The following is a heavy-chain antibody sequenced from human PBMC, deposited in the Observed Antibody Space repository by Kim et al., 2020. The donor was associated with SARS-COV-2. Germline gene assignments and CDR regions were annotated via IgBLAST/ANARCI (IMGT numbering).Heavy chain of an antibody. CDR2: IIPDGRST. CDR1: GFTFSEYW. D-gene: IGHD5-12*01. Sequence: GGSLRLSCAASGFTFSEYWMHWVRQAPGKGLVWVSRIIPDGRSTCYADSVKGRFTISRDNSKNTLYLQMNSLRAEDTAVYYCAIGLAPGQYWGQGTLVT. J-gene: IGHJ4*02. V-gene: IGHV3-74*01. CDR3: AIGLAPGQY.